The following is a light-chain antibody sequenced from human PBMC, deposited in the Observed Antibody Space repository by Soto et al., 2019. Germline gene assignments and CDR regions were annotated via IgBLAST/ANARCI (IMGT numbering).Light chain of an antibody. J-gene: IGLJ1*01. Sequence: QSALTQPASVSGSPGQSITISCTGTSSDVGGYNYVSWYQQHPGKAPKLMIYDVSNRPSGVSNRFSGSKSGNTASLTISGLQAEEEADYYCSSYTSSRFYVFGTGPKLTVL. V-gene: IGLV2-14*01. CDR2: DVS. CDR3: SSYTSSRFYV. CDR1: SSDVGGYNY.